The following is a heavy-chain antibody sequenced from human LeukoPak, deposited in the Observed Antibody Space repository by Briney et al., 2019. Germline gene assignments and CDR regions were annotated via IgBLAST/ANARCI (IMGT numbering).Heavy chain of an antibody. CDR3: AKIKDSAMAIYYYGMDV. D-gene: IGHD6-19*01. CDR1: GFTFSSYA. Sequence: GSLRLSCAASGFTFSSYAMNWVRQAPGKGLEWVSGISGNGGSTYYADSVKGRFTISRDSSKNTLYLQMNSLRAEDTAVYYCAKIKDSAMAIYYYGMDVWGQGTTVTVSS. J-gene: IGHJ6*02. V-gene: IGHV3-23*01. CDR2: ISGNGGST.